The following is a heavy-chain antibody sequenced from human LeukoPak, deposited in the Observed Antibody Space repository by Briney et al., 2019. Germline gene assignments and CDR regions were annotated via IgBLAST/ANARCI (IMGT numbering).Heavy chain of an antibody. CDR1: GYTFTGYY. J-gene: IGHJ5*02. Sequence: ASVKVSCKASGYTFTGYYMHWVRQAPGQGLEWMGWINPSSGGTNYAQKFQGRVTMTRDTSISTAYMELSRLRSDDTAVYYCARESRITMVQKRYNWFDPWGQGTLVTVSS. V-gene: IGHV1-2*02. CDR2: INPSSGGT. D-gene: IGHD3-10*01. CDR3: ARESRITMVQKRYNWFDP.